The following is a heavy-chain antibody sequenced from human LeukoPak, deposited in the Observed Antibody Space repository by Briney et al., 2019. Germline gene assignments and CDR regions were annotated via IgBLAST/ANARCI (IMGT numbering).Heavy chain of an antibody. CDR1: GFIFSNYA. CDR2: ISGSGGST. V-gene: IGHV3-23*01. D-gene: IGHD3-22*01. J-gene: IGHJ4*02. CDR3: AKGYKDSSSYRYLFDF. Sequence: GGSLRLSCAASGFIFSNYAVSWVRQAPGKGLEWVSGISGSGGSTYYADSVKGRFTISRDNSKNTLYLQMNSLRAEDTAVYYCAKGYKDSSSYRYLFDFWGQGTLVTVSS.